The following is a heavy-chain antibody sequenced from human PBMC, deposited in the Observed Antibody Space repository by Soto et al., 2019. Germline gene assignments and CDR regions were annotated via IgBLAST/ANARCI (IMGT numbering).Heavy chain of an antibody. CDR3: ARDQAAYCGGDCYWSDY. D-gene: IGHD2-21*02. CDR1: GVAFSDYY. Sequence: GWSLRLSCAASGVAFSDYYMNWIRQATGKGLEWVSYISSSSYTNYADSVKGRFTISRDNAKNSLYLQMNSLRAEDTAVYYCARDQAAYCGGDCYWSDYWGQGT. J-gene: IGHJ4*02. CDR2: ISSSSYT. V-gene: IGHV3-11*05.